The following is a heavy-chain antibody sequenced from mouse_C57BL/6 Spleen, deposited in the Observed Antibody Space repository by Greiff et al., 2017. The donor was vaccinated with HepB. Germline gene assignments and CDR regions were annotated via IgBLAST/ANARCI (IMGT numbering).Heavy chain of an antibody. D-gene: IGHD2-1*01. J-gene: IGHJ3*01. Sequence: QVQLQQSGAELVRPGSSVKLSCKASGYTFTSYWMDWVKQRPGQGLEWIGNIYPSDSETHYNQKFKDKATLTVDKSSSTAYMQLSSLTSEDSAVYYCARYYGNFAWFAYWGQGTLVTVSA. V-gene: IGHV1-61*01. CDR2: IYPSDSET. CDR1: GYTFTSYW. CDR3: ARYYGNFAWFAY.